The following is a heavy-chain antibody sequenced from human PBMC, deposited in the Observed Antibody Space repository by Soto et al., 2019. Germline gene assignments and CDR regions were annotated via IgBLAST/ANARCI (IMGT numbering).Heavy chain of an antibody. CDR1: GYNFFDYG. J-gene: IGHJ1*01. V-gene: IGHV1-18*01. CDR3: ARGRTASSIGPLLV. D-gene: IGHD1-1*01. CDR2: VSPKSGNT. Sequence: QIPLVQSGAEVKKPGASVKVSCKASGYNFFDYGVSWVRQAPGQGLEWMGWVSPKSGNTDYARKVQGRVTMTTDISTSTAYMELRGLISDDTGVYYCARGRTASSIGPLLVWGQGTLVSVSS.